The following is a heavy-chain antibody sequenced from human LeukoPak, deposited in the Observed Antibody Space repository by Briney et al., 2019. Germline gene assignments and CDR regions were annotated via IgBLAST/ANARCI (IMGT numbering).Heavy chain of an antibody. CDR2: INWSGRST. D-gene: IGHD4-23*01. Sequence: PGGSLRLSCTASGFNFEDYDMTWVRQVPGKGLEWVSGINWSGRSTGYADSVKGRFTISRDNAKNSLYPQMNNLRAGEDTALYYCAGATPRTPGHFDYWGQGTLVTVSS. CDR3: AGATPRTPGHFDY. V-gene: IGHV3-20*04. CDR1: GFNFEDYD. J-gene: IGHJ4*02.